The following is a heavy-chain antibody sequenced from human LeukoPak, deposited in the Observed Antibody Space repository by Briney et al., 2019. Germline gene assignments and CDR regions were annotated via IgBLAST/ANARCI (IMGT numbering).Heavy chain of an antibody. CDR3: AKTYYFDSTGSYYFDH. Sequence: GGSLRLSCTASGFTFKNYAMSWVRQAPGKGLEWVSGISKGGGSTYYADSVKGRFTISRDNSKNTMYLQVDSLTAEDTALYYCAKTYYFDSTGSYYFDHWGHGTLVTVSS. V-gene: IGHV3-23*01. CDR1: GFTFKNYA. D-gene: IGHD3-22*01. J-gene: IGHJ4*01. CDR2: ISKGGGST.